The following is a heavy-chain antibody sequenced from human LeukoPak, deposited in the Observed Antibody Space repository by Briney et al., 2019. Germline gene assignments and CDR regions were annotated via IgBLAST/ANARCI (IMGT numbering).Heavy chain of an antibody. Sequence: GGSLRLSCAASGFTFRDFAMSWVRQAPGKGLEWVSAISGDAHSTYYADSLRGRFTISRDNSKNTLYLQMNSLRAADTATYFCVKDAPLPFDFWGQGALVIVSS. CDR3: VKDAPLPFDF. J-gene: IGHJ4*02. CDR1: GFTFRDFA. CDR2: ISGDAHST. V-gene: IGHV3-23*01.